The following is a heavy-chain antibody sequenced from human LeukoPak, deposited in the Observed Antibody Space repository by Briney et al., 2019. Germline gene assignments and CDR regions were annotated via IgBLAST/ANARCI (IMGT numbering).Heavy chain of an antibody. CDR1: GGSINSYY. V-gene: IGHV4-4*07. D-gene: IGHD2-2*01. CDR2: IYSSGST. CDR3: ARVQYLRTGWVHP. J-gene: IGHJ5*02. Sequence: SETLSLTCTVSGGSINSYYWSWIRQPAGKGLEWIGRIYSSGSTTYNPSLKSRVTMSVDTSKNQFSLRLSSVTSADTSGCSCARVQYLRTGWVHPWGQGTLGTVSS.